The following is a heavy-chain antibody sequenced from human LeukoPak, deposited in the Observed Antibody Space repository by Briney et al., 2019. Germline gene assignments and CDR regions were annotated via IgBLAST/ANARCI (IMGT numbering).Heavy chain of an antibody. Sequence: PSEALSLTCTVSGGSMSSYYWSWIRQPPGKGLEWIGYIYYSGSTKYNPSLKSRVTISVDTSKNQFSLKLSSVTAADTAVYYCARGARAGYNLEPFDYWGQGTLVTVSS. CDR1: GGSMSSYY. J-gene: IGHJ4*02. D-gene: IGHD5-24*01. V-gene: IGHV4-59*08. CDR3: ARGARAGYNLEPFDY. CDR2: IYYSGST.